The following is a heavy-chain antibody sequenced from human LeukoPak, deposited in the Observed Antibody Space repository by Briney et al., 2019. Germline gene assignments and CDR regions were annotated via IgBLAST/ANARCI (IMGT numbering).Heavy chain of an antibody. CDR3: ARDIVVVVPYGMDV. CDR2: MNPNSGNT. J-gene: IGHJ6*02. CDR1: GYTFTSYD. Sequence: ASVKVSCKASGYTFTSYDINWVRQAPGQGLEWMGWMNPNSGNTGYAQKFQGRVTMTRNTSISTAYMELSSLRSEDTAVYYCARDIVVVVPYGMDVWGQGTTVTVSS. V-gene: IGHV1-8*01. D-gene: IGHD2-15*01.